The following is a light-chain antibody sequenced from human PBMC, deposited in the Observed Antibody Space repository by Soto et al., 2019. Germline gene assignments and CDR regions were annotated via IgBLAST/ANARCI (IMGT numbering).Light chain of an antibody. J-gene: IGKJ1*01. CDR2: DAS. CDR3: QQYNGYSWT. Sequence: DIQMTQSPSTLSASVGDRVTITCRASQSIGRWLAWYQQKPGKAPKFLIYDASTLESGVPSRFSGSGSGTEFTLTISSLKPDDFATYYCQQYNGYSWTFGQGTKVEIK. V-gene: IGKV1-5*01. CDR1: QSIGRW.